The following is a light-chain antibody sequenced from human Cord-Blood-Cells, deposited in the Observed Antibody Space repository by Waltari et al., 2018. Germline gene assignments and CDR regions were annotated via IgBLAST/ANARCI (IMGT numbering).Light chain of an antibody. CDR1: KLWDKY. Sequence: SYELTQPPSVSMSPGQTASINCSGDKLWDKYACWYQQKPGQSPVLVIYQDSKRPSGIPERFSGSNSGNTATLTISGTQAMDEADYYCQAWDSSTRVFGTGTKVTAL. V-gene: IGLV3-1*01. CDR2: QDS. J-gene: IGLJ1*01. CDR3: QAWDSSTRV.